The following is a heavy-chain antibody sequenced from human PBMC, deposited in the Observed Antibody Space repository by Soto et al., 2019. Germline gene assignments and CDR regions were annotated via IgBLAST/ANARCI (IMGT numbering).Heavy chain of an antibody. D-gene: IGHD3-22*01. V-gene: IGHV3-21*01. Sequence: GGSLRLSCAASGFTFRSYSMNWVRQAPGKGLEWVSSISPSSTYIYYADSVKGRFTISRDNAKNSLYLQMNSLGAEDTAVYYCATGSYYYDSSGYYSNWGQGTLVTVSS. CDR2: ISPSSTYI. CDR3: ATGSYYYDSSGYYSN. CDR1: GFTFRSYS. J-gene: IGHJ4*02.